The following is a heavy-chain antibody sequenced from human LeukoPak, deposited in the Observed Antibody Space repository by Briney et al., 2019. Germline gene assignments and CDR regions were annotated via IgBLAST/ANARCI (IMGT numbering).Heavy chain of an antibody. Sequence: GGSLRLSCAASGFTVSSNYMIWVRQAPGKGLEWVSVISSSGSTYYADSVKGRFTISRDNSKNTLYLQMNSLRAEETAVYYCARGGDSSGSIRSAFDIWGQGTMVTVSS. D-gene: IGHD3-22*01. J-gene: IGHJ3*02. CDR1: GFTVSSNY. CDR3: ARGGDSSGSIRSAFDI. CDR2: ISSSGST. V-gene: IGHV3-53*01.